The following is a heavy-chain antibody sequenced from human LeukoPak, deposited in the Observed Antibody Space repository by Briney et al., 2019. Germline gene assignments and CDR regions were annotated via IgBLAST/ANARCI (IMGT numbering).Heavy chain of an antibody. Sequence: GGVLRLLWSGSGINFWRFAMGWGRQAPTEGVGGVLNFNIAGDGTYYADPVRGRFTMSRDKSKNTLYLQMSSLRAEDTAVYYCVRAAPIDCSSTTCSLFDNWGQGILVTVSS. V-gene: IGHV3-23*01. J-gene: IGHJ4*02. CDR3: VRAAPIDCSSTTCSLFDN. CDR1: GINFWRFA. CDR2: FNIAGDGT. D-gene: IGHD2-2*01.